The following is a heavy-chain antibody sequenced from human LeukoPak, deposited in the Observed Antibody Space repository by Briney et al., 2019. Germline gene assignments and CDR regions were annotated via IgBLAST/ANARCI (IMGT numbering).Heavy chain of an antibody. D-gene: IGHD2-15*01. V-gene: IGHV3-23*01. J-gene: IGHJ4*02. CDR1: GFTFSTYV. Sequence: GGSLRLSCGASGFTFSTYVVNWVRQAPGKGLEWVSAISSSGGTTYYADSVKGRFSISRDNSKNTLYLQMNSLRAEDTAVYYCAKDRNSWPINLDSWGQGTLVTVSA. CDR3: AKDRNSWPINLDS. CDR2: ISSSGGTT.